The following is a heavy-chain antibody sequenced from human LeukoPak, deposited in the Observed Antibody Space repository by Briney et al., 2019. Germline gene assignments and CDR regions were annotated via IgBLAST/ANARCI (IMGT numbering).Heavy chain of an antibody. CDR3: ARAVSGRFDY. CDR2: VYYSGST. V-gene: IGHV4-59*08. J-gene: IGHJ4*02. Sequence: PSETLSLTCTVSGGSISSYYWTWIRQPPGKGLEWIGYVYYSGSTNYNPSLKSRVTISVDTSKNQFSLKLSSVTAADTAIYYCARAVSGRFDYWGQGTLVTVSS. D-gene: IGHD6-19*01. CDR1: GGSISSYY.